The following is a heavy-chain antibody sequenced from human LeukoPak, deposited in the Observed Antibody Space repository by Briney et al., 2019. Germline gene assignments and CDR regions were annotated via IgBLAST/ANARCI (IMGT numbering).Heavy chain of an antibody. CDR1: GFIFSNAW. D-gene: IGHD1-26*01. Sequence: PGGSLRLSCAASGFIFSNAWMSWVRQAPGKGLEWVGRIKSKTDGGTTDYAAPVKGRFTISRDDSKNTPYLQMNSLKTEDTAVYYCTTELINSGSYYGGLSRFDYWGQGTLVTVSS. CDR3: TTELINSGSYYGGLSRFDY. CDR2: IKSKTDGGTT. J-gene: IGHJ4*02. V-gene: IGHV3-15*01.